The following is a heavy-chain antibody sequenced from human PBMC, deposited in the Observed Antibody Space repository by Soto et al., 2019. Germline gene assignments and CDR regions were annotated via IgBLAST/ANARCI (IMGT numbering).Heavy chain of an antibody. D-gene: IGHD3-16*01. CDR1: GFTLSSYW. Sequence: GGSLRLSCAASGFTLSSYWMHWVRQAPGKGLVWVSRIKSDGSGTSYADSVKSRFTTSRDNAKNALYLQINSRGAEDTAVYYCARQHAYNYVLDYWGQGALVTVSS. CDR3: ARQHAYNYVLDY. V-gene: IGHV3-74*01. J-gene: IGHJ4*02. CDR2: IKSDGSGT.